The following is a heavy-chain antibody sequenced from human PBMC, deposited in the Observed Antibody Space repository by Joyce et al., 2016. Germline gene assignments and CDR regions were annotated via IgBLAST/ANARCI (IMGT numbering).Heavy chain of an antibody. D-gene: IGHD4-17*01. CDR3: ARGTTVTGMGNWFDP. Sequence: QVHLVESGGGVVQPGRSLTLSCAASGFSFTSFSRVWVRQAPGKGLEWAAVISPDGNRQYYGDSVKGRFSVSRDNSKNTVNLQMRGLGVEDTAVYYCARGTTVTGMGNWFDPWGQGTLVTVSS. J-gene: IGHJ5*02. CDR1: GFSFTSFS. CDR2: ISPDGNRQ. V-gene: IGHV3-30-3*01.